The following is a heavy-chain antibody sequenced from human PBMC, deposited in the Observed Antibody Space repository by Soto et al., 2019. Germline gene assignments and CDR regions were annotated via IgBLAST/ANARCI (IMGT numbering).Heavy chain of an antibody. J-gene: IGHJ4*02. CDR1: GGSISDNTW. CDR2: IYHSGAT. Sequence: SETLSLTCAVSGGSISDNTWWTWVRQPPGKGLEWIGEIYHSGATNYNPSLKSRVAMSVDRSKNQFSLMLNSVTAADTAVYYCSRGGTGFLEYWGQGTPVTVSS. D-gene: IGHD1-1*01. V-gene: IGHV4-4*02. CDR3: SRGGTGFLEY.